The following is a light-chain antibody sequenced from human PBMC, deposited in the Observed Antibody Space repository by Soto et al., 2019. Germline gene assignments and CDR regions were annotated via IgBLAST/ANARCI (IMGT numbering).Light chain of an antibody. CDR1: QTISSW. CDR3: QQSYSTPLT. Sequence: DVQMTQSPSTLSGSVGDRVTITCRASQTISSWLAWYQQKPGKAPKLLIYKASTLKSGVPSRFSGSVSGTDLTITIRGLQPEDVETYDGQQSYSTPLTFGQGTRLEIK. J-gene: IGKJ5*01. CDR2: KAS. V-gene: IGKV1-5*03.